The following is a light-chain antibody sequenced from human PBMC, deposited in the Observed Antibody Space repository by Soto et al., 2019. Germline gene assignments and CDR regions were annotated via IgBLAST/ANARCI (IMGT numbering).Light chain of an antibody. CDR1: QGIRRD. CDR2: SAS. J-gene: IGKJ1*01. CDR3: LQDFNFPRT. Sequence: AIQMTQSPSSLSASVGDTVTITCRASQGIRRDLSWYQQKPGEAPKLLIYSASDLQSAVPSRFRGSGSGTDFTLTISSLQPEDFATYYCLQDFNFPRTFGQGTKVEV. V-gene: IGKV1-6*01.